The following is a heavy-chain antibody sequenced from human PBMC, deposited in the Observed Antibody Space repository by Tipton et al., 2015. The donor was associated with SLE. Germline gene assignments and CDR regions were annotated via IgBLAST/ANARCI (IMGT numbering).Heavy chain of an antibody. V-gene: IGHV4-38-2*02. CDR1: TYSISNGHY. CDR2: VYHTGNT. CDR3: ARGLAYDYVWGSYRQYYFDY. J-gene: IGHJ4*02. Sequence: TLSLTCSVSTYSISNGHYWAWVRQPPGKGLEWIGTVYHTGNTYYNPSLKSRVTMSVDTSKNQFSLKLSSVTAADTAVYYCARGLAYDYVWGSYRQYYFDYWGQGTLVTVSS. D-gene: IGHD3-16*02.